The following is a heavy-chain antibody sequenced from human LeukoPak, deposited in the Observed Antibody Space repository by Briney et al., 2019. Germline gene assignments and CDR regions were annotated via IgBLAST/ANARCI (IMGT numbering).Heavy chain of an antibody. CDR1: GGSISSHY. Sequence: SETLSLTCTVSGGSISSHYWCWMRQPPGEGLEWIGYIYYSGSTCYSPSLKSRVTMSVDTSKNQLSLRLSSVTAADTAVYYCARWYCSSNTCYHMDVWGKGTTVTVSS. CDR3: ARWYCSSNTCYHMDV. J-gene: IGHJ6*03. V-gene: IGHV4-59*11. D-gene: IGHD2-2*01. CDR2: IYYSGST.